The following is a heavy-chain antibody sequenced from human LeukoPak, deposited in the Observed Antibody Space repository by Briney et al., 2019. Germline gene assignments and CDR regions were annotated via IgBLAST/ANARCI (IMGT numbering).Heavy chain of an antibody. CDR1: GFTFSSYW. CDR3: ARGSGHHVY. CDR2: IKHDGSEK. D-gene: IGHD2-15*01. J-gene: IGHJ4*02. V-gene: IGHV3-7*04. Sequence: GGSLRLSCAASGFTFSSYWMNWVRQAPGKGLEWVANIKHDGSEKYYVDSVKGRFTISRDNAKNSLYLQMNSLRVDDTAVYYCARGSGHHVYWGQGTLVTVSS.